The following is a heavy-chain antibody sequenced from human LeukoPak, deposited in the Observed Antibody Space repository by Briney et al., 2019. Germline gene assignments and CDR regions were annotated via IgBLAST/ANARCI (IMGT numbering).Heavy chain of an antibody. J-gene: IGHJ4*02. CDR1: VGSISSGDYY. D-gene: IGHD3-22*01. V-gene: IGHV4-30-4*01. CDR2: IYYSGST. CDR3: ARLYDSSGYYYGYYFDY. Sequence: SETLSLTCTVSVGSISSGDYYWCWIRQPPGKGLEWIGYIYYSGSTYYNPSLKSRVTISVDTSKNQLSLKLSSVTAADTAVYYCARLYDSSGYYYGYYFDYWGQGTLVTVSS.